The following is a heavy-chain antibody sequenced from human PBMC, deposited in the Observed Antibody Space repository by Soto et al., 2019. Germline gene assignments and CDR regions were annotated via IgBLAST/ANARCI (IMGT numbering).Heavy chain of an antibody. CDR2: IYYSGST. J-gene: IGHJ6*02. CDR1: GGSISSYY. D-gene: IGHD5-12*01. CDR3: ARDRVEIVAKEGYYYGMDV. Sequence: KPSETLSLTCTVSGGSISSYYWSWIQQPPGKGLEWIGYIYYSGSTNYNPSLKSRVTISVDTSKNQFSLKLSSVTAADTAVYYCARDRVEIVAKEGYYYGMDVWGQGTTVTVSS. V-gene: IGHV4-59*01.